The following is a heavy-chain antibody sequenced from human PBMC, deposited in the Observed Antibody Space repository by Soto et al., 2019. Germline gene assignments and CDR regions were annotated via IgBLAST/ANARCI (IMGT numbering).Heavy chain of an antibody. V-gene: IGHV1-18*04. D-gene: IGHD3-9*01. CDR3: ARDSRRYFDWLLPLDY. J-gene: IGHJ4*01. CDR2: ISAYNGNT. Sequence: ASVKVSCKASGYTFTSYGISWVPQAPGQGLEWMGWISAYNGNTNYAQKLQGRVTMTTDTSTSTAYMELRSLRSDDTAVYYCARDSRRYFDWLLPLDYWSHGTLVTVS. CDR1: GYTFTSYG.